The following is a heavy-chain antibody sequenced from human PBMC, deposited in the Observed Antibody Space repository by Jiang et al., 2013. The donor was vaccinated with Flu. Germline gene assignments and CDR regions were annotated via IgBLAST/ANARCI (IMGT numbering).Heavy chain of an antibody. V-gene: IGHV2-70*01. D-gene: IGHD3-3*01. CDR2: IDWDDDK. CDR1: GFSLSTSGMC. CDR3: ARLMRITIFGVVHYYYGMDV. Sequence: KPTQTLTLTCTFSGFSLSTSGMCVSWIRQPPGKALEWLALIDWDDDKYYSTSLKTRLTISKDTSKNQVVLTMTNMDPVDTATYYCARLMRITIFGVVHYYYGMDVWGQGTTVTVSS. J-gene: IGHJ6*02.